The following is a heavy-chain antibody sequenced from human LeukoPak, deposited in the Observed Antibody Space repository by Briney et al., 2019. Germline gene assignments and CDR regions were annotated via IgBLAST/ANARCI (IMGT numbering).Heavy chain of an antibody. CDR2: IRYDGSNK. D-gene: IGHD3-3*01. CDR1: GFTFSSYG. Sequence: GGSLRLSCAASGFTFSSYGMHWVRQAPGKGLEWVAFIRYDGSNKYYADSVKGRFTISRDNSKNTLYLQMNSLRAEDTAVYYCARDYDFWSGYYCPMDVWGKGTTVTVSS. J-gene: IGHJ6*03. V-gene: IGHV3-30*02. CDR3: ARDYDFWSGYYCPMDV.